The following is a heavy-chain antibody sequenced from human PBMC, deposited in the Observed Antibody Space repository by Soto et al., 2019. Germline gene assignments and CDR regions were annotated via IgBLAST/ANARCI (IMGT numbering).Heavy chain of an antibody. J-gene: IGHJ4*02. CDR2: ISAYNGNT. CDR3: ARDIGGVDGNCYFDY. D-gene: IGHD6-19*01. CDR1: GYTFTSYG. V-gene: IGHV1-18*01. Sequence: QVQLVQSGAEVKKPGASVKVSCKASGYTFTSYGISWVRQAPGQGLEWMGGISAYNGNTNYAQKLQGRVTMTTDTSTSAAYMELRSPRSDDTAVYYCARDIGGVDGNCYFDYWGQGTLVTVSS.